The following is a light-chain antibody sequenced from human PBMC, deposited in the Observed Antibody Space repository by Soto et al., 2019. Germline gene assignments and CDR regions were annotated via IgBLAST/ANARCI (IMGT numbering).Light chain of an antibody. Sequence: GERATLSCRASQSISSSLAWYQQKPGQAPRLLIYDASTRATGFPARFSGSGSGTDFTLTIGSLEPEDFAVYYCQQRSEWPRTFGQGTKVDIK. CDR1: QSISSS. V-gene: IGKV3-11*01. CDR3: QQRSEWPRT. CDR2: DAS. J-gene: IGKJ1*01.